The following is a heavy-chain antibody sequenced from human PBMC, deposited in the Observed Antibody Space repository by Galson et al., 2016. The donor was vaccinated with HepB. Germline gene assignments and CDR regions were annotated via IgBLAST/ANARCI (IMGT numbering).Heavy chain of an antibody. Sequence: SLRLSCAASGFAFSTYGMHWVRQAPGKGLEWVAVIWDDGNKKYYADSVKGRFTISRDNSKNTLYLHMDSLRAGDTAVYYCVRGDYYHSSVYFLDYWGQETLVTVSS. J-gene: IGHJ4*02. D-gene: IGHD3-22*01. CDR2: IWDDGNKK. CDR1: GFAFSTYG. V-gene: IGHV3-33*01. CDR3: VRGDYYHSSVYFLDY.